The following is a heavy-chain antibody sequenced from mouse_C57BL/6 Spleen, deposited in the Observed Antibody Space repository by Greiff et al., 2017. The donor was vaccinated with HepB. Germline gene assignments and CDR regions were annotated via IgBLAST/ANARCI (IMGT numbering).Heavy chain of an antibody. D-gene: IGHD1-1*01. V-gene: IGHV1-50*01. Sequence: QVQLQQPGAELVKPGASVKQSCKASGYTFTSYWMQWVKQRPGQGLEWIGEIDPSDSYTNYNQKFKGKATLTVDTSSSTAYMQLSSLTSEDSAVYYCARYYYGSSYENFDYWGQGTTLTVSS. J-gene: IGHJ2*01. CDR3: ARYYYGSSYENFDY. CDR1: GYTFTSYW. CDR2: IDPSDSYT.